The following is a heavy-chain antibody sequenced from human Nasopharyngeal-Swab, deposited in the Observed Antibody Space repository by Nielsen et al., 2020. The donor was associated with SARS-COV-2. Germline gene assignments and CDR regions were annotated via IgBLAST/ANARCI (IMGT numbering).Heavy chain of an antibody. CDR3: ARATMVTSYFDL. CDR1: GGSISSGGYY. J-gene: IGHJ2*01. CDR2: IYYSGST. Sequence: LRLSCTVSGGSISSGGYYWSWICQHPGKGLEWIGYIYYSGSTYYSPSLKSRVTISVDTSKNQFSLKLSSVTAADTAVYYCARATMVTSYFDLWGRGTLVTVSS. V-gene: IGHV4-31*03. D-gene: IGHD5-18*01.